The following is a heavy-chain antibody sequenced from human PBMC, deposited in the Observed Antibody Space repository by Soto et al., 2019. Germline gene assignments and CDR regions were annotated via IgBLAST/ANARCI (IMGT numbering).Heavy chain of an antibody. Sequence: PGGSLRLSCAASGFTFSSYEMNWVRQTPGKVLEWVSYISSTGTTIYYADSVKGRFTNCRDNANSPLFLQMVSLRDYATGVYYCPRVLNNGFDPWGQGTVVTVSS. V-gene: IGHV3-48*03. CDR3: PRVLNNGFDP. CDR2: ISSTGTTI. CDR1: GFTFSSYE. J-gene: IGHJ5*02.